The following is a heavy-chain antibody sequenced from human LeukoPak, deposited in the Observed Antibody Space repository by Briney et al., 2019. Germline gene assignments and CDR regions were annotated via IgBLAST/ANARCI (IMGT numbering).Heavy chain of an antibody. CDR3: GRAGPVTKDHFIDV. V-gene: IGHV3-7*01. CDR2: INLDGSEK. CDR1: GFIFSTSW. J-gene: IGHJ6*03. D-gene: IGHD2-2*01. Sequence: PGGSLRLSCTASGFIFSTSWMTWVRQAPGKGLEWVANINLDGSEKYYVDSVKGRFTIPRDNAKNSLFLQMNSLSAEDTAVYYCGRAGPVTKDHFIDVWGKGTTVTVSS.